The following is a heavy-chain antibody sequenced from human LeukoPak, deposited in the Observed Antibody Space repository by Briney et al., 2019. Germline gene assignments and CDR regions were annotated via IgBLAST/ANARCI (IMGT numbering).Heavy chain of an antibody. CDR1: GYTLTELS. CDR3: ATDLGETFDY. D-gene: IGHD1-26*01. Sequence: GASVEVSCKVSGYTLTELSMHWVRQAPGKGLEWMGGFDPEDGETIYAQKSQGRVTMTEDTSTDTVYMELSSLRSEDTAVYYCATDLGETFDYWGQGTLVTVSS. V-gene: IGHV1-24*01. CDR2: FDPEDGET. J-gene: IGHJ4*02.